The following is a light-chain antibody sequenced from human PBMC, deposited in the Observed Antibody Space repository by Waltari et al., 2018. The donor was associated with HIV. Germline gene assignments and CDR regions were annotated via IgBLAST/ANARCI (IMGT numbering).Light chain of an antibody. CDR1: QSISSW. Sequence: DIQMTQSPSTLSASVGDRVTITCLASQSISSWLAWYQQKPGKAPKLLIYKASTLESGVPSRFSGSGSGTEFTLTISSLQPDDFAIYYCQQYNSYLWTFGQGTKVEIK. CDR2: KAS. CDR3: QQYNSYLWT. V-gene: IGKV1-5*03. J-gene: IGKJ1*01.